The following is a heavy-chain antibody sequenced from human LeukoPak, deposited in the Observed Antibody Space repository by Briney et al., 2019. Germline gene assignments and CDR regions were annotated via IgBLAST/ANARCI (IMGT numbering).Heavy chain of an antibody. CDR1: GFTFSSYW. CDR3: ASHYDSSGFDY. D-gene: IGHD3-22*01. J-gene: IGHJ4*02. V-gene: IGHV3-33*08. Sequence: PGGSLRLSCAASGFTFSSYWMSWVRQAPGKGLEWVAVIWYDGSNKYYADSVKGRFTISRDNSKNTLYLQMNSLRAEDTAVYYCASHYDSSGFDYWGQGTLVTVSS. CDR2: IWYDGSNK.